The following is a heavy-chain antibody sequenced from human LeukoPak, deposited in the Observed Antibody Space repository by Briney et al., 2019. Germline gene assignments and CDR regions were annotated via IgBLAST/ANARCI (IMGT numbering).Heavy chain of an antibody. V-gene: IGHV3-30*03. CDR2: ISYDGSNK. J-gene: IGHJ4*02. D-gene: IGHD6-19*01. Sequence: PGGSLRLSCAASGFTFSSYGMHWVRQAPGKGLEWVAVISYDGSNKYYADSVKGRFTISRDNSKNTLYLQMNSLRSEDTAVYYCARGRVGVAVAGSFDYWGQGTLVTVSS. CDR1: GFTFSSYG. CDR3: ARGRVGVAVAGSFDY.